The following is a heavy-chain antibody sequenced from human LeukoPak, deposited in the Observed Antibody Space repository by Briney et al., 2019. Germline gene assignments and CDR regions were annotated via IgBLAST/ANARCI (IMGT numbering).Heavy chain of an antibody. J-gene: IGHJ4*02. CDR3: AKVQITMESDTDDY. D-gene: IGHD3-10*01. CDR1: GFTISSYA. CDR2: ISGSGGST. Sequence: GGSLRLSCAASGFTISSYAVSWVRQAPGKGLAWVSAISGSGGSTYYADSVKGRFTISRDNSKNTLYLQMNSLRAEDTAVYYCAKVQITMESDTDDYWGQGTLVTVSS. V-gene: IGHV3-23*01.